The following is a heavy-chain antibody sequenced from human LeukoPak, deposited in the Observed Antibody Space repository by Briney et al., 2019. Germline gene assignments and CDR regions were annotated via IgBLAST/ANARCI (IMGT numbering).Heavy chain of an antibody. Sequence: PGRSLRLSCAASGFTFSSYGMHWVRQAPGKGLEWVAVIWYDGSNKYYADSVKGRFTISRDNSKNTLYLQMNSLRAEDTAVYYCARDPPYGSGANLFGYWGQGTLVTVSS. CDR1: GFTFSSYG. V-gene: IGHV3-33*01. J-gene: IGHJ4*02. D-gene: IGHD3-10*01. CDR3: ARDPPYGSGANLFGY. CDR2: IWYDGSNK.